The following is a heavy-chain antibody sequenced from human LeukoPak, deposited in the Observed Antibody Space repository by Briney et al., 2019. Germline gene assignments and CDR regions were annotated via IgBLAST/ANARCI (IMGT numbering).Heavy chain of an antibody. J-gene: IGHJ4*02. D-gene: IGHD2-15*01. Sequence: SETLSLTCTVSGGSISSYYWSWIRQPPGKGLEWIGYIYYSGSTNYNPSLKSRVTISVDTSKNQFSLKLSSVTAADTAVYYCARGSYCSGGSCYSERFDYWGQGTLVTVSS. CDR2: IYYSGST. CDR3: ARGSYCSGGSCYSERFDY. CDR1: GGSISSYY. V-gene: IGHV4-59*01.